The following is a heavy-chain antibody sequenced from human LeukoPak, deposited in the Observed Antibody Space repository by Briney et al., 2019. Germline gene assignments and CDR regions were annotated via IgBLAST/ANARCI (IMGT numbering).Heavy chain of an antibody. D-gene: IGHD2-15*01. CDR2: ISAYNGNT. CDR3: ARLIGYCSGGSCRDAFDI. J-gene: IGHJ3*02. V-gene: IGHV1-18*01. Sequence: ASVKVSCKASGYTFTSYGISWVRQAPGQGLEWMGWISAYNGNTNYAQKLQGRVTMTTDTSTSTAYMEPRSLRSDDTAVYYCARLIGYCSGGSCRDAFDIWGQGTMVTVSS. CDR1: GYTFTSYG.